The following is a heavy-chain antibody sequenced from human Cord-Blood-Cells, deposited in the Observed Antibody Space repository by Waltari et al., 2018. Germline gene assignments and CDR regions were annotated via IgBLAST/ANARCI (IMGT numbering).Heavy chain of an antibody. D-gene: IGHD3-22*01. CDR3: AKDTYYDDSSGYYYYFDY. Sequence: GGSLRLSCAASGFTFSSYAMSWVRQAPGKGLEWVSAISGSGGSTYYADSVKGRFTISRDNSKNTLYLQMNSLRAEDTAVYYCAKDTYYDDSSGYYYYFDYWGQGTLVTVSS. CDR2: ISGSGGST. V-gene: IGHV3-23*01. CDR1: GFTFSSYA. J-gene: IGHJ4*02.